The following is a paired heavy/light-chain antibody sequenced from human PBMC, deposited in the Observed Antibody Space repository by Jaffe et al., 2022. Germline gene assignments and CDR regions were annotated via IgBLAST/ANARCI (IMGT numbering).Heavy chain of an antibody. CDR2: VSSSSSTI. CDR1: GFTFSSYS. V-gene: IGHV3-48*01. J-gene: IGHJ3*02. D-gene: IGHD6-19*01. Sequence: EVQVVESGGGLVQPGGSLRLSCAASGFTFSSYSMNWVRQAPGKGLEWVSYVSSSSSTIYYADSVKGRFTISRDNAKNSLYLQMNSLRAEDTAVYYCARDTQWLVPKGAYGAFDIWGQGTMVTVSS. CDR3: ARDTQWLVPKGAYGAFDI.
Light chain of an antibody. CDR3: QQYGSSSGT. J-gene: IGKJ1*01. Sequence: EIVLTQSPGTLSLSPGERATLSCRASQSVTSSYLAWYQQKPGQAPRLLIYGASSRATGIPDRFSGSGSGTDFTLTISRLEPEDFAVYYCQQYGSSSGTFGQGTKVEIK. V-gene: IGKV3-20*01. CDR1: QSVTSSY. CDR2: GAS.